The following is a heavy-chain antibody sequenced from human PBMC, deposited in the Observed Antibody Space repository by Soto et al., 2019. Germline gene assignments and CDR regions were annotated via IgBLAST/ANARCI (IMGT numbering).Heavy chain of an antibody. CDR3: ARQATNAFSI. CDR1: GYSFTTYW. D-gene: IGHD1-1*01. J-gene: IGHJ3*02. CDR2: IYPGDSDS. Sequence: EVQLVQSGAEVKKPGESLKISCKGSGYSFTTYWIGWVRQMPGKGLEGRGIIYPGDSDSRYSPSFQGQVTISADKSISPAYLQWSSLKASDTARYYCARQATNAFSIWGQGTMVTVSS. V-gene: IGHV5-51*01.